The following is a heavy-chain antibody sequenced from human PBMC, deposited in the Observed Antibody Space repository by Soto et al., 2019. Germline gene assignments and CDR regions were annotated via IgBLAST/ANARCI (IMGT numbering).Heavy chain of an antibody. J-gene: IGHJ3*02. V-gene: IGHV1-18*04. Sequence: QVQLVQSGAEVKKPGASVKVSCKASGYTFTSYGIIWVRQAPGQGLEWMGWFSAYNGNTNYAQKFQGRVTMTTDTSTSTAYMELRSLRCEDTSVYYCARDDYVYSSFDAFDIWGQGTMVTVSS. D-gene: IGHD6-19*01. CDR1: GYTFTSYG. CDR2: FSAYNGNT. CDR3: ARDDYVYSSFDAFDI.